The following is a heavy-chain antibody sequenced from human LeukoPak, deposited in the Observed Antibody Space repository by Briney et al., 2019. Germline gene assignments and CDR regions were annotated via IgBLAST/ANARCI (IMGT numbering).Heavy chain of an antibody. CDR1: GVSVSSNF. CDR3: TRDPPAVAINTYA. CDR2: IYSGGET. J-gene: IGHJ5*02. Sequence: PGGSLRLSCAASGVSVSSNFMVWLLQAPGKGLEWVSLIYSGGETSYADSVKGRFSISRDNSKNTLYLQMNSLRVEDTAVYYCTRDPPAVAINTYAWGQGTLVTVSS. D-gene: IGHD5-24*01. V-gene: IGHV3-66*01.